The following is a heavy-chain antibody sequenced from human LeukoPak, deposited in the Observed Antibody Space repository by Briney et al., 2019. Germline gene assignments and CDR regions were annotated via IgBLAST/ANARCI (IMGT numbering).Heavy chain of an antibody. Sequence: GASVKVSCKASGGTFSSYAISWVRQAPGQGLEWMGGIIPIFGTANYAQKFQGRVTITTDESTSTAYMELGSLRSEDTAVYYCARGRVVPGYYYYYYMDVWGKGTTVTVSS. CDR1: GGTFSSYA. D-gene: IGHD2-2*01. CDR2: IIPIFGTA. CDR3: ARGRVVPGYYYYYYMDV. J-gene: IGHJ6*03. V-gene: IGHV1-69*05.